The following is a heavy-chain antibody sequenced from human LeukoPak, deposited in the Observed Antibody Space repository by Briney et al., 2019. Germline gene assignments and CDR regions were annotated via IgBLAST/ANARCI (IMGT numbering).Heavy chain of an antibody. CDR2: ISYDGSNK. J-gene: IGHJ4*02. D-gene: IGHD3-10*01. CDR3: ARVREFGYYGSGSYRY. CDR1: GFTFSSYA. Sequence: PGRSLRLSCAASGFTFSSYAMHWVRQAPGKGLEWVAVISYDGSNKYYADSVKGRFTISRDNSKNTLYLQMNSLRAEDTAVYYCARVREFGYYGSGSYRYWGQGTLVTVSS. V-gene: IGHV3-30-3*01.